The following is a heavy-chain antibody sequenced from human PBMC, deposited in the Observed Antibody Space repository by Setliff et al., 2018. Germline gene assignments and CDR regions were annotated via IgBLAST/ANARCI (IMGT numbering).Heavy chain of an antibody. D-gene: IGHD6-13*01. CDR1: GGTFSSYA. J-gene: IGHJ5*02. V-gene: IGHV1-69*13. Sequence: GASVKVSCKASGGTFSSYAISWVRQAPGQGLEWMGGIIPIFGTANYAQKFQGRVTITADESTSTAYMELSSLRSEDTAVYYCAREEQQLVWFDPWGQGTLVTVSS. CDR3: AREEQQLVWFDP. CDR2: IIPIFGTA.